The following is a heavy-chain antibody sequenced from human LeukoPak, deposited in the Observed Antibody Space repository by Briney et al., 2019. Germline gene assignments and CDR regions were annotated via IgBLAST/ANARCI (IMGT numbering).Heavy chain of an antibody. CDR3: ARVIVDRVVVTLYFDY. V-gene: IGHV3-11*01. D-gene: IGHD3-22*01. CDR2: ISSSGSTI. J-gene: IGHJ4*02. Sequence: GGSLRLSCAASEFTFSRYWLSWIRQAPGKGLEWVSYISSSGSTIYYADSVKGRFTISRDNAKNSLYLQMNSLRAEDTAVYYCARVIVDRVVVTLYFDYWGQGTLVTVSS. CDR1: EFTFSRYW.